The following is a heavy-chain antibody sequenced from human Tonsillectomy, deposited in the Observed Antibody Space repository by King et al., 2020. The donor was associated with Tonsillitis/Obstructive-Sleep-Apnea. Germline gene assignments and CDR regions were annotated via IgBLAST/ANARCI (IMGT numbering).Heavy chain of an antibody. CDR2: ISWDGGST. CDR3: AKSPAVYYYYMDV. D-gene: IGHD4-17*01. Sequence: VQLVESGGVVVQPGGSLRLSCAASGFTFDDYTMHWVRQAPGKGLEWVSLISWDGGSTYYADSVKGRFTISKDNSKNSLYLQMNSLRTEDTAFYYCAKSPAVYYYYMDVWGKGTTVTVSS. J-gene: IGHJ6*03. CDR1: GFTFDDYT. V-gene: IGHV3-43*01.